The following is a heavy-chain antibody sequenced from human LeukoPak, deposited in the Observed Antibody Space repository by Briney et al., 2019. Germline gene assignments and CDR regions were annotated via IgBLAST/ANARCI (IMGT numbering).Heavy chain of an antibody. Sequence: GGSLRLSCAASGFTFSSYSMNWVRQAPGKGLEWVSSISSSGSTKYYADSVKGRFTISRDNAQNSLYLQMNSLRDEDTAVYYCAIEGYCSGGTCYTNWFDTWGQGTLVTVSS. CDR3: AIEGYCSGGTCYTNWFDT. CDR2: ISSSGSTK. V-gene: IGHV3-48*02. D-gene: IGHD2-15*01. CDR1: GFTFSSYS. J-gene: IGHJ5*02.